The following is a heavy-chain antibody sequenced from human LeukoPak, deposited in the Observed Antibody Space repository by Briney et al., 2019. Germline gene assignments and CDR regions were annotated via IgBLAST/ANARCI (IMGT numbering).Heavy chain of an antibody. V-gene: IGHV4-4*02. CDR3: ARAPGVAEVGRLDL. J-gene: IGHJ2*01. Sequence: SETLSLTCGVSGVSITNTNYWTWVRQPPGKGLEWIGEVNLQGSTNYNPSLMGRVAISVDKSENHISLQLTSVTAADTAVYYCARAPGVAEVGRLDLWGRGTLVTVSS. D-gene: IGHD7-27*01. CDR2: VNLQGST. CDR1: GVSITNTNY.